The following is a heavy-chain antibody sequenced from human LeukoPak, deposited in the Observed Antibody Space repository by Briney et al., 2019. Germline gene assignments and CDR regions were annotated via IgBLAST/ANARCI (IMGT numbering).Heavy chain of an antibody. Sequence: SVKVSCKASGGTFSSYAISWVRQAPGQGLEWMGGIIPIFGTANYAQKFQGRVTITADESTSTAYMELSSLRSEDTAVYYYARDYYGSGSHAEDYYYGMDVWGKGTTVTVSS. J-gene: IGHJ6*04. CDR2: IIPIFGTA. CDR1: GGTFSSYA. D-gene: IGHD3-10*01. CDR3: ARDYYGSGSHAEDYYYGMDV. V-gene: IGHV1-69*01.